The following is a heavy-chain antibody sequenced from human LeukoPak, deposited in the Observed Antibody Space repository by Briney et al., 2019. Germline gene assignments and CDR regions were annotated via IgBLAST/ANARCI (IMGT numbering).Heavy chain of an antibody. V-gene: IGHV5-51*01. CDR3: ARREETSMVAY. CDR1: GYSFTSYW. J-gene: IGHJ4*02. D-gene: IGHD5-18*01. Sequence: GESLKISFKGSGYSFTSYWIGWVRQMPGKGREWMGIIYPGDSDTRYSSSFQGQVTISADKSITTAYLQWSSLKASDTAIYYCARREETSMVAYWGQGTLVTVSS. CDR2: IYPGDSDT.